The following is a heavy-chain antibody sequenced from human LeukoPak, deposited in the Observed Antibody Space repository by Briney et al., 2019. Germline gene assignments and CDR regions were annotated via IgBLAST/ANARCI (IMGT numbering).Heavy chain of an antibody. CDR1: GFTFDDYA. V-gene: IGHV3-9*01. J-gene: IGHJ4*02. Sequence: GGSLRLSCAASGFTFDDYAMHWVRQGPGKGLEGGSGISWSSGSIVYADSVKDRFTISRDNAKNSLYLKMDTPRPEDTALYYCATDSMLVSGSGSYFDYWGQGTLVTVSS. CDR3: ATDSMLVSGSGSYFDY. D-gene: IGHD3-10*01. CDR2: ISWSSGSI.